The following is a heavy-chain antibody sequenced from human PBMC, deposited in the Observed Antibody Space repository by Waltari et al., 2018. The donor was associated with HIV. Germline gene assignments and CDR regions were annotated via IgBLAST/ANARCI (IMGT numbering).Heavy chain of an antibody. Sequence: QLLESGGGLVKPGGSLRLSGVASGFSFNTFAMNWVRQARGEGLEWLSSISGSGGNKYYADSVKGRISISRENSQNTVYLQINSLRVDDTATYYCAKTVPTVTSIFEGFDVWGQGAMVIVSS. J-gene: IGHJ3*01. V-gene: IGHV3-23*01. CDR2: ISGSGGNK. D-gene: IGHD4-17*01. CDR3: AKTVPTVTSIFEGFDV. CDR1: GFSFNTFA.